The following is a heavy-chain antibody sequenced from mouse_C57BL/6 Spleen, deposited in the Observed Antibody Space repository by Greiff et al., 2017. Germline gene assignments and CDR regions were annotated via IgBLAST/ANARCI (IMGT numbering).Heavy chain of an antibody. CDR1: GFTFSDYY. CDR3: ARHGGLRAAY. J-gene: IGHJ3*01. Sequence: EVQVVESGGGLVQPGGSLKLSCAASGFTFSDYYMYWVRQTPEKRLEWVAYISNGGGSTYYRDTVKGRFTISRDNAKNTLYLQMSRLKSEDTAMYYCARHGGLRAAYWGQGTLVTVSA. D-gene: IGHD2-4*01. V-gene: IGHV5-12*01. CDR2: ISNGGGST.